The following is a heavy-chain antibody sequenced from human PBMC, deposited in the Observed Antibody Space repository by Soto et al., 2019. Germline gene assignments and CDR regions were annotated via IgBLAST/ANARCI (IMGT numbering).Heavy chain of an antibody. CDR3: ATGSQSSCYFPQFDF. J-gene: IGHJ4*02. V-gene: IGHV4-31*03. D-gene: IGHD3-3*01. Sequence: PSETLSLTCSVSGDSISGGGYHWSWIRQHPGKGLEWIGYIYYTGSPYYNPSLKSRLTMSVDTSKNQFSLKLSSVTAADTAVYYCATGSQSSCYFPQFDFWGRGSLVTVSS. CDR2: IYYTGSP. CDR1: GDSISGGGYH.